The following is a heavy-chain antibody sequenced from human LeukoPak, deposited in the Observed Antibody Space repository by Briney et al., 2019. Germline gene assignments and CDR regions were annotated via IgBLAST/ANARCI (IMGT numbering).Heavy chain of an antibody. CDR3: AAGLRYFDWLPPLGY. D-gene: IGHD3-9*01. CDR1: GFTFTSSA. Sequence: SVTVSCKASGFTFTSSAVQRVRQARGQRLEWIGWIVVGSGNTNYAQKFQERVTITRDMSTSTAYMELSSLRSEDTAVYYCAAGLRYFDWLPPLGYWGQGTLVTVSS. CDR2: IVVGSGNT. J-gene: IGHJ4*02. V-gene: IGHV1-58*01.